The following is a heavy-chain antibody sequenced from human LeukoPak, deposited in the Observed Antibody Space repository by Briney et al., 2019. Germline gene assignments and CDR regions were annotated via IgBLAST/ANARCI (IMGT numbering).Heavy chain of an antibody. CDR3: TRKGSQWDLLVDY. J-gene: IGHJ4*02. CDR2: ITSSGRYI. CDR1: GFTFSSYW. V-gene: IGHV3-21*01. Sequence: KSGGSLRLSCAASGFTFSSYWMSWVRRAPGKGLGWVSSITSSGRYIYYADSVKGRFTISRDNSENSLYLQMDSLTAEDTAVYYCTRKGSQWDLLVDYRGQGTRVAVSP. D-gene: IGHD1-26*01.